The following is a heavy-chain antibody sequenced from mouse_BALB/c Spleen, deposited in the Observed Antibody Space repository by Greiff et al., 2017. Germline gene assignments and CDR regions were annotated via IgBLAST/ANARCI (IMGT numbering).Heavy chain of an antibody. D-gene: IGHD1-1*01. CDR3: ARSDYGSRYYFDY. V-gene: IGHV1S56*01. CDR2: IYPGDGST. Sequence: QVQLQQSGPELVKPGASVKLSCKASGYTFTSYDINWVKQRPGQGLEWIGWIYPGDGSTKYNEKFKGKATLTADKSSSTAYMQLSSLTSENSAVYFCARSDYGSRYYFDYWGQGTTLTVSS. J-gene: IGHJ2*01. CDR1: GYTFTSYD.